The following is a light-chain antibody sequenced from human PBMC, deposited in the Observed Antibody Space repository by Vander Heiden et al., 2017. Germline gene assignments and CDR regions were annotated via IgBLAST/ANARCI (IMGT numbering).Light chain of an antibody. J-gene: IGKJ3*01. Sequence: EIVLTQSPATLSSSPGERATLSCRASQSVGSYLAWYVQKRGQAPRLLIYDASTRATGVPGRFSGSGSGTDFTLTISSLEPEDFAVYYCQQRSIRPPTFGPGTRVHIK. CDR2: DAS. CDR3: QQRSIRPPT. V-gene: IGKV3-11*01. CDR1: QSVGSY.